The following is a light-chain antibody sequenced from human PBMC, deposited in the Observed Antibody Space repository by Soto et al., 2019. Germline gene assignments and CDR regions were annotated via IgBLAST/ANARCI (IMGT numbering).Light chain of an antibody. CDR1: QSISSW. V-gene: IGKV1-5*03. CDR2: KAS. CDR3: QQYNSYPLT. J-gene: IGKJ4*01. Sequence: DIQMTQSPSTLSASVGDRVTITCRASQSISSWLAWYQQKPGKAPNLLIYKASSLASGVQSRFSGSESGTEFTLTISSLQPDDFATYYCQQYNSYPLTFGGETKVEIK.